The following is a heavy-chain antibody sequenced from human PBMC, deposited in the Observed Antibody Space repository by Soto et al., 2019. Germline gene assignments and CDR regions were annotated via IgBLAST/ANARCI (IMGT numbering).Heavy chain of an antibody. V-gene: IGHV4-59*08. CDR3: VRQGYGPLHGLIDV. CDR2: VHDSWGA. J-gene: IGHJ6*02. D-gene: IGHD5-18*01. CDR1: GGSMSGYY. Sequence: SETLSLTCTVSGGSMSGYYWSWIRLPPGKPMEWIGYVHDSWGAAYNPSLRSRVAISLDTSKSQFSLSLTSVSATDTAMYYCVRQGYGPLHGLIDVWGQGTTVSGSS.